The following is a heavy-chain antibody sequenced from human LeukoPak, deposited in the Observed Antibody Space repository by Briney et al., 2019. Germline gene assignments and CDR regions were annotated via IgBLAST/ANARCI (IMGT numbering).Heavy chain of an antibody. D-gene: IGHD3-9*01. CDR1: RYTFPSYY. V-gene: IGHV1-46*01. J-gene: IGHJ6*04. CDR2: INPSGGST. Sequence: GASVKVSCKASRYTFPSYYMHWVRQAPAQGLEWMGIINPSGGSTSYAQKFRGRVTMPRDTSTSTVYMELSSLRSEDTAVYYCAREIGILTGYYDYYGMDVWGEGTKVTVSS. CDR3: AREIGILTGYYDYYGMDV.